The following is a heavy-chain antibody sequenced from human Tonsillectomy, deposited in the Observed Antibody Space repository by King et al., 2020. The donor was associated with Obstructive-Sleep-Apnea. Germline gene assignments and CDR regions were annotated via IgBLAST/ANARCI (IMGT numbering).Heavy chain of an antibody. CDR3: VRRRCGGDCYPGRDYFDY. CDR2: IYYSGRT. D-gene: IGHD2-21*02. J-gene: IGHJ4*02. Sequence: QLQESGPGLVKPSETLSLTCTVSGGSISSSSYYWGWIRQPPGKGLEWIGSIYYSGRTYYNQSLNRRVTISVDTSKNQFSLKLSSVTAADTAVYYCVRRRCGGDCYPGRDYFDYWGQGTLVTVSS. V-gene: IGHV4-39*07. CDR1: GGSISSSSYY.